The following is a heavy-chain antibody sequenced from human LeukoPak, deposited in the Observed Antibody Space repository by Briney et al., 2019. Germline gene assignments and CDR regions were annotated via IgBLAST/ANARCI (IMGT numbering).Heavy chain of an antibody. J-gene: IGHJ3*02. CDR2: IYTRGST. CDR1: DGSINNYY. D-gene: IGHD2-15*01. Sequence: SETLSLTCTVSDGSINNYYWSWIRQPAGKGLEWIGRIYTRGSTNYNPSLKSRVTMSVDTSKNQFSLKLSSVTAADTAVYYCARGRYCSADICSGGDAFDIWGQGTMVSVSS. CDR3: ARGRYCSADICSGGDAFDI. V-gene: IGHV4-4*07.